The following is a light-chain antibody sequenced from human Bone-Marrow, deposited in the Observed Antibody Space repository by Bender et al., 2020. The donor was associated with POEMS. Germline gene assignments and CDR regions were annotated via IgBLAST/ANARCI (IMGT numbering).Light chain of an antibody. J-gene: IGLJ3*02. Sequence: KAPKLMIYDVSNRPSGVSHRFSGSNSGNTATLTISGTQAMDEADYYCSAWDISSWVFGGGTKLTVL. CDR3: SAWDISSWV. CDR2: DVS. V-gene: IGLV2-14*01.